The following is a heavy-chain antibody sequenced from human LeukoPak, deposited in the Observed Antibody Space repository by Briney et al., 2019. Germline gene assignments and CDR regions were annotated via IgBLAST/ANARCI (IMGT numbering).Heavy chain of an antibody. Sequence: ASVKVSCKASGYTFTGYYMHWVRQAPGQGLEWMGWINPNSGGTNYAQKFQGWVTMTRDTSISTAYMELSRLRSDDTAVYYCAREQKGIAAASSFDYWGQGTLVTVSS. CDR1: GYTFTGYY. V-gene: IGHV1-2*04. CDR2: INPNSGGT. J-gene: IGHJ4*02. CDR3: AREQKGIAAASSFDY. D-gene: IGHD6-13*01.